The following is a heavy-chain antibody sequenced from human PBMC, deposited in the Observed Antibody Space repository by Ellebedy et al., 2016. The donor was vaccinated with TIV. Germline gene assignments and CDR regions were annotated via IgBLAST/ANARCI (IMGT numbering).Heavy chain of an antibody. D-gene: IGHD4-17*01. Sequence: GESLKISCTASGFTFGDFGMSWFRQAPGKGLEWVGFIRSETYGGTPEYAASGKGRFTISRDDSKSIAYLQMSSLKTDDTAVYYCTREGMAALGDSDFDYWGQGVLVTVSS. CDR3: TREGMAALGDSDFDY. CDR2: IRSETYGGTP. J-gene: IGHJ4*02. CDR1: GFTFGDFG. V-gene: IGHV3-49*03.